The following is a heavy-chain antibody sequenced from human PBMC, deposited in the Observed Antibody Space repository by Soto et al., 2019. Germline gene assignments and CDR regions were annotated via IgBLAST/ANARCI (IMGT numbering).Heavy chain of an antibody. CDR3: AKDSGYSGYDVYDYYYGMDV. V-gene: IGHV3-30*03. CDR1: GFTFSLYG. D-gene: IGHD5-12*01. J-gene: IGHJ6*02. Sequence: QVQLVESGGGVVQPGRSLRLSCAASGFTFSLYGMHWVRQAPGKGLEWVAVTSYDGSNKYYADSVKGRFTXSRDNSKXXXXXXXXXXXXXXTXVYYCAKDSGYSGYDVYDYYYGMDVWGQGTTVTVSS. CDR2: TSYDGSNK.